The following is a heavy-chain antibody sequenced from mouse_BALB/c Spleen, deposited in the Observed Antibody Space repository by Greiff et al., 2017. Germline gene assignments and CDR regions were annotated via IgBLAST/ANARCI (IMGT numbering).Heavy chain of an antibody. V-gene: IGHV7-3*02. J-gene: IGHJ4*01. CDR1: GFTFTDYY. CDR2: IRNKANGYTT. CDR3: ARETHEGMDY. Sequence: EVQGVESGGGLVQPGGSLRLSCATSGFTFTDYYMSWVRQPPGKALEWLGFIRNKANGYTTEYSASVKGRFTISRDNSQSILYLQMKTLRAADSATYYCARETHEGMDYWGQGTSVTVSS.